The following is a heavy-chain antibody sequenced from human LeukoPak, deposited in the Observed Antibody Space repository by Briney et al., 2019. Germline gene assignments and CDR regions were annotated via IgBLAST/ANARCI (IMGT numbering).Heavy chain of an antibody. CDR1: GTTFEDYA. CDR2: ISGDGGTT. CDR3: AKDQGASGWGAFDY. D-gene: IGHD6-19*01. J-gene: IGHJ4*02. V-gene: IGHV3-43*02. Sequence: GGSLRLSCAASGTTFEDYAMHWVRQAPGKGLEWVSFISGDGGTTYYADSVKGRFTISRDNYKTPLNLQMNSLRTEDTALYYCAKDQGASGWGAFDYWGQGTLVTVSS.